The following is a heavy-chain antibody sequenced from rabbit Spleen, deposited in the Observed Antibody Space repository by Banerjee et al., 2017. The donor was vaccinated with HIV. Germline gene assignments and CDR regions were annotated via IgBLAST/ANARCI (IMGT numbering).Heavy chain of an antibody. D-gene: IGHD8-1*01. CDR3: ARDSGSSFSSYGMDL. J-gene: IGHJ6*01. Sequence: QSLEESGGDLVKPGQPYKHPSTAFGGNSTSNSYMCRFRQVPGKGLEWIACIDSGSSGFSYFASWAKGRFTISKTSSTTVTLQMTSLTAADTATYFCARDSGSSFSSYGMDLWGPGTLVTVS. CDR1: GGNSTSNSY. V-gene: IGHV1S40*01. CDR2: IDSGSSGFS.